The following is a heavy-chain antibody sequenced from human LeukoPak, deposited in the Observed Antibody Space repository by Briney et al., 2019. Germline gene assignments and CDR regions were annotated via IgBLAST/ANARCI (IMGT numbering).Heavy chain of an antibody. CDR3: AKDRDDYVWGSYLGAFDI. CDR1: GFTFSSYG. D-gene: IGHD3-16*01. J-gene: IGHJ3*02. V-gene: IGHV3-30*02. CDR2: IRHDGSNK. Sequence: GGSLRLSCAASGFTFSSYGIHWVRQAPGKGLGWVAFIRHDGSNKYYADSVKGRFTISRDNSKNTLYLQMNSLRAEDTAVFYCAKDRDDYVWGSYLGAFDIWGQGTMVTVSS.